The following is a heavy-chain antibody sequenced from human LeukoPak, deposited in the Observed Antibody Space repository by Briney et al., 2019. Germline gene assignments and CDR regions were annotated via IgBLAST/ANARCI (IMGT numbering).Heavy chain of an antibody. Sequence: ASVKVSCKASGYTFPDNYINWVRQVPGQGLEWMGWINPNSGGTNYAQKFQGRVTMSRHKSINTAYMELSSRRSDDTAVYYCARSKMSDYWGQGTLVSVPS. V-gene: IGHV1-2*02. D-gene: IGHD5-24*01. CDR3: ARSKMSDY. J-gene: IGHJ4*02. CDR2: INPNSGGT. CDR1: GYTFPDNY.